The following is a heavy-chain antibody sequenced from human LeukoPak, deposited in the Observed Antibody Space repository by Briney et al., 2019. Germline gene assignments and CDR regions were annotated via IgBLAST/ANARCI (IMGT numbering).Heavy chain of an antibody. D-gene: IGHD6-19*01. Sequence: GGSLRLSCAASEFTFSSYSMNWVRQAPGKGLEWVSYITNSGNSKSYADSVKGRFTISRDNSKNTLYLQMNSLRAEDTAVYYCARDQSSGFIDYWGQGTLVTVSS. CDR1: EFTFSSYS. CDR2: ITNSGNSK. V-gene: IGHV3-48*01. J-gene: IGHJ4*02. CDR3: ARDQSSGFIDY.